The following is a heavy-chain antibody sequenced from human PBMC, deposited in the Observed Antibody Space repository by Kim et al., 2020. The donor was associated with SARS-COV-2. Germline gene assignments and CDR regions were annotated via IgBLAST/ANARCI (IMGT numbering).Heavy chain of an antibody. CDR2: IYYSGST. D-gene: IGHD3-16*02. CDR3: AGASGGDYVWGSYRSTRFDY. Sequence: SDYWGWIRQPAGKGLEWIGSIYYSGSTYYNPSLKSRVTISVDTSKNQFSLKLSSVTAADTAVYYCAGASGGDYVWGSYRSTRFDYWGQGTLAT. J-gene: IGHJ4*02. CDR1: SDY. V-gene: IGHV4-39*07.